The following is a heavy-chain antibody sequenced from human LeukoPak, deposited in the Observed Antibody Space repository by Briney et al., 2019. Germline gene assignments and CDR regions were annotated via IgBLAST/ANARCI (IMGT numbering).Heavy chain of an antibody. CDR3: ARGYGDYG. CDR2: IYYSGST. Sequence: SETLSLTCTVSGGSISSSSYYWGWIRQPPGKGLEWVGSIYYSGSTYYNPSLKSRVTISVDTSKNQFSLKLSSVTAADTAVYYCARGYGDYGWGQGTLVTVSS. V-gene: IGHV4-39*01. CDR1: GGSISSSSYY. D-gene: IGHD4-17*01. J-gene: IGHJ4*02.